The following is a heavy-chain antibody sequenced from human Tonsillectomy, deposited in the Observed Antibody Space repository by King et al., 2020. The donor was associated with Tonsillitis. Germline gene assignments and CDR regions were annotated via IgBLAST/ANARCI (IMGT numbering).Heavy chain of an antibody. CDR2: ISWDGGST. CDR3: AKDNGCSRSVDY. J-gene: IGHJ4*02. Sequence: QLVQSGGVVVRPGGSLRLSCAASGFTFDDYTMHWVRQAPGKGLEWVSLISWDGGSTYYADSVKGRFTISRDNSKNSLYLQMNSLRTEDTALYYCAKDNGCSRSVDYWGQGTLVTVSS. V-gene: IGHV3-43*01. CDR1: GFTFDDYT. D-gene: IGHD4/OR15-4a*01.